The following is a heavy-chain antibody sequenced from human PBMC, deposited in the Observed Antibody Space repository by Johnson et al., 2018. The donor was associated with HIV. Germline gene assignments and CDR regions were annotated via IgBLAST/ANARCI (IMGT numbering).Heavy chain of an antibody. D-gene: IGHD1-26*01. J-gene: IGHJ3*02. Sequence: VQLVESGGGVVRPGGSLRLSCAASGLTFEDYGMSWVRQAPGKGLEWVSGINWNGGSTGYADSVEGRFTISRDNAKNSLYLQMNSLRAEDTAVYYCAKDLFTEREDDAFDIWGQGTMVTVSS. CDR1: GLTFEDYG. V-gene: IGHV3-20*04. CDR2: INWNGGST. CDR3: AKDLFTEREDDAFDI.